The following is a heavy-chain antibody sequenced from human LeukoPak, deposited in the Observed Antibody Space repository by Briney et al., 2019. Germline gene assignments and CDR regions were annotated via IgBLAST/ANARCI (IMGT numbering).Heavy chain of an antibody. J-gene: IGHJ4*02. CDR3: ARSSRGDAINFDY. Sequence: GGSLRLSCAASGFTFSSYWMHWVRQAPGKGLVWVSRLNSDGSSTSYADSVKGRFAISRDNAKNTLYLQMNSLRAEDTAVYYCARSSRGDAINFDYWGQGTLVTVSS. V-gene: IGHV3-74*01. CDR1: GFTFSSYW. CDR2: LNSDGSST. D-gene: IGHD2-21*02.